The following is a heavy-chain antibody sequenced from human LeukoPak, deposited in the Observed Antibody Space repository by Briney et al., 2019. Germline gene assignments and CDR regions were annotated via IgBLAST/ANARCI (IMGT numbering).Heavy chain of an antibody. Sequence: GGSLRLSCSASGFTFNNYGMSWVRQAPGKGLEWVSSISGSGDSTYYADSVKGRFTISRDNSENTLFLQMNSLRAEDTAIYYCAKDPGQGYDRLYYFDYWGQGTLVTVSS. D-gene: IGHD3-22*01. CDR3: AKDPGQGYDRLYYFDY. CDR1: GFTFNNYG. CDR2: ISGSGDST. V-gene: IGHV3-23*01. J-gene: IGHJ4*02.